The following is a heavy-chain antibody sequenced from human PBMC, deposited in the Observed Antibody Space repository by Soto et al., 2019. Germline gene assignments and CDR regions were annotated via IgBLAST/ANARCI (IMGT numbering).Heavy chain of an antibody. V-gene: IGHV5-51*01. CDR2: IYPGDSDT. J-gene: IGHJ6*01. Sequence: PGESLKISCKGSGYSFTSYWIGWVRQMPGKGLEWMGIIYPGDSDTRYSPSFQGQVTISADKSISTAYLQWSSLKASDTAMYYCARQALMDDRSGYPYGYYYYYGMDVWGQGTTVTVS. D-gene: IGHD3-22*01. CDR3: ARQALMDDRSGYPYGYYYYYGMDV. CDR1: GYSFTSYW.